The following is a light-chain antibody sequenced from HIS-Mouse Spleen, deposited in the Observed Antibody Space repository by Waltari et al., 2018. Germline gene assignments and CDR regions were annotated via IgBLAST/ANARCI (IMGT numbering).Light chain of an antibody. CDR1: KLGDKY. Sequence: SYELTQPPSVSVSPGQTASITCSGDKLGDKYACWYQQKPGQSPVLVIYQDSKRPSGIPERFSGSNSGNPATLTISGIQAMDEADYYCQAWDSSYSVFGGGTKLTVL. V-gene: IGLV3-1*01. CDR3: QAWDSSYSV. CDR2: QDS. J-gene: IGLJ2*01.